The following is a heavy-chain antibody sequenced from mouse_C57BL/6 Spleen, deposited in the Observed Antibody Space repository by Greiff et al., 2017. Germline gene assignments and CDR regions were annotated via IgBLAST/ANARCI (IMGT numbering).Heavy chain of an antibody. J-gene: IGHJ1*03. CDR3: ARGTTVVAPSWYFDV. D-gene: IGHD1-1*01. V-gene: IGHV1-55*01. Sequence: VQLQQPGAELVKPGASVKMSCKASGYTFTSYWITWVKQRPGQGLEWIGDIYPGSGCTNYNEKFKSKATLTVDTSSSTAYMQLSSLTSEDSAVYYCARGTTVVAPSWYFDVWGTGTTVTVSS. CDR2: IYPGSGCT. CDR1: GYTFTSYW.